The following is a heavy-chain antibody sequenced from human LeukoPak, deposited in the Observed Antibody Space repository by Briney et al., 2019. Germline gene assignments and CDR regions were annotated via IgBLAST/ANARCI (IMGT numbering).Heavy chain of an antibody. V-gene: IGHV3-23*01. D-gene: IGHD2-2*01. Sequence: PGGSLRLSCAASGFTFSSYAMTWVRQAPGKGREWVSALSGSGGSTFYADSVTGMFTISRDNSKNTLYLQMNSLRAEDTAVYYCARGPKVPAPTYYFDYWGQGTLVTVSS. J-gene: IGHJ4*02. CDR2: LSGSGGST. CDR1: GFTFSSYA. CDR3: ARGPKVPAPTYYFDY.